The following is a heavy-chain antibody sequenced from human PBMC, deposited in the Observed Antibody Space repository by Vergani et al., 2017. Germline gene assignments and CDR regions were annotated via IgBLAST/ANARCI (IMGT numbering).Heavy chain of an antibody. CDR3: AFVSSHSIGWFDP. D-gene: IGHD2/OR15-2a*01. J-gene: IGHJ5*02. V-gene: IGHV1-46*02. CDR2: INPSGGTT. CDR1: GYTFNSYY. Sequence: QVQLVQPGSEVKKPGASVKVSCKASGYTFNSYYIHWVRQAPGQGLEWMAIINPSGGTTSYAQNFQGRLTLTRDTSTSTVYMELNNLRSEDTAMYYCAFVSSHSIGWFDPWGQGTLVTVSS.